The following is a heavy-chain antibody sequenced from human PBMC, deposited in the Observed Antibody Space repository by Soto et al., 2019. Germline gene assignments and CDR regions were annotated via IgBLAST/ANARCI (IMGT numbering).Heavy chain of an antibody. J-gene: IGHJ6*02. D-gene: IGHD3-9*01. Sequence: EVQLLESGGGFIHPGGSLRLSCAASGFSFSSVAMYWVRQAPGKGLEWVSVISGRADGTFYGDSAKGRFTISRDNSKSTLILQINSLKAEDTAVYYCAKARGAMIYAISVYGMDVWGQGTTVAVSS. CDR1: GFSFSSVA. V-gene: IGHV3-23*01. CDR2: ISGRADGT. CDR3: AKARGAMIYAISVYGMDV.